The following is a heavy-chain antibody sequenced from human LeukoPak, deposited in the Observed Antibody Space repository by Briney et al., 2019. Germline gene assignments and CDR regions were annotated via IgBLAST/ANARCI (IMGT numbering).Heavy chain of an antibody. V-gene: IGHV1-24*01. CDR1: GYTLTELS. CDR3: ATDSSGWRSDAFDI. CDR2: FDPEDGET. J-gene: IGHJ3*02. Sequence: ASVKVSCKVSGYTLTELSMHWVRQAPGKGLEWMGGFDPEDGETIYAQKFQGRVTMTEDTSTDTAYMELSSLRSEDTAVYYCATDSSGWRSDAFDIWGQGTMVTVSS. D-gene: IGHD6-19*01.